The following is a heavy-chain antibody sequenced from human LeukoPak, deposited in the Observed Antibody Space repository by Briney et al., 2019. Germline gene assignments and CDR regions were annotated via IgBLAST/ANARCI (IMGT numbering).Heavy chain of an antibody. Sequence: GGSLRLSCAASGFAFSSYAMSWVRQAPGKGLEWVSAISGSGGSTSYADSVKGRFTISRDNSKNTLYLQMNSLRAEDTAVYYCAKFDNSVSPRAPLGYWGQGTLVTVSS. CDR1: GFAFSSYA. V-gene: IGHV3-23*01. CDR3: AKFDNSVSPRAPLGY. CDR2: ISGSGGST. D-gene: IGHD3-22*01. J-gene: IGHJ4*02.